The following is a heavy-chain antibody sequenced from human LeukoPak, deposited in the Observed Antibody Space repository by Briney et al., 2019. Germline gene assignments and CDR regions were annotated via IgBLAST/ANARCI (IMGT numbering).Heavy chain of an antibody. D-gene: IGHD1-26*01. CDR2: ISGSGGRT. V-gene: IGHV3-23*01. CDR3: AKEYSGTFSPFPSYFDY. J-gene: IGHJ4*02. CDR1: EFTFNNYA. Sequence: GGSLRLSCAASEFTFNNYAMNWVRQAPGKGLEWASAISGSGGRTYYADSVKGRFTISRDNSKNTLYLQMNSLRAEDTAVYFCAKEYSGTFSPFPSYFDYWGQGTLVTVSS.